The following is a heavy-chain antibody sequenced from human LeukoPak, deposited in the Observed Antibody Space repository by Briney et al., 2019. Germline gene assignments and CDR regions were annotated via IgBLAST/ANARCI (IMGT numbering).Heavy chain of an antibody. V-gene: IGHV1-18*01. Sequence: GASVKVSCKASGYSFTNYGITWVRQAPGQGLEWMGWIGTYNGNTNYAQKLQGRVTMTTDTSASTAYLELRSLRSDDTAVYFCAREKRLTPRSSDFWGQGTLVTVSS. CDR1: GYSFTNYG. D-gene: IGHD4-23*01. CDR3: AREKRLTPRSSDF. CDR2: IGTYNGNT. J-gene: IGHJ4*02.